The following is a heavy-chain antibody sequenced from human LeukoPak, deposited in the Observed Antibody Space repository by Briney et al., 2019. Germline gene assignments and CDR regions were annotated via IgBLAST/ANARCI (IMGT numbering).Heavy chain of an antibody. CDR2: INSGGDDI. V-gene: IGHV3-21*05. CDR3: ARDTIQPGLIDD. CDR1: GFSFSLYA. D-gene: IGHD2-2*01. J-gene: IGHJ4*02. Sequence: GGSLRLSCAASGFSFSLYAMNWGRQAPGKGLEWISYINSGGDDIHYAASVRGRFTLSRDEAVNTLFLQLSSLRAEDTAVYYCARDTIQPGLIDDWGQGTLVTVSS.